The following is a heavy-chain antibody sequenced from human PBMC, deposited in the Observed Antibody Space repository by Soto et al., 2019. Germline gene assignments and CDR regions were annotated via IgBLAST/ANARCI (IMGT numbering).Heavy chain of an antibody. CDR2: ISHSGRT. J-gene: IGHJ4*02. Sequence: QVQLQESGPGLVKPSETFSLTCTVAGGSVTSATYYWYWIRQPPGKGLEWIGYISHSGRTHYNPSLTSRVTISIYSSKNHFPLMMSSVTAAATAIYYCARGRTVTVHAPLDYGGQGTLVPVP. V-gene: IGHV4-61*03. D-gene: IGHD5-18*01. CDR3: ARGRTVTVHAPLDY. CDR1: GGSVTSATYY.